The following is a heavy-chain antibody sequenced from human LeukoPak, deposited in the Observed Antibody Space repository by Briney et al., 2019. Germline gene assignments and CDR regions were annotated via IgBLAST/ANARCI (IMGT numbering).Heavy chain of an antibody. CDR1: GVTFSSYA. CDR3: AKDNRGIVATPFDY. V-gene: IGHV3-23*01. Sequence: GGSLRLSCAASGVTFSSYAMSWVRQAPGKGLEWVSAISGSGGSTYYADSEKGRFTISRDNSKNTLYLQMNSLRAEVTAVYYCAKDNRGIVATPFDYWGQGTLVTVSS. D-gene: IGHD5-12*01. CDR2: ISGSGGST. J-gene: IGHJ4*02.